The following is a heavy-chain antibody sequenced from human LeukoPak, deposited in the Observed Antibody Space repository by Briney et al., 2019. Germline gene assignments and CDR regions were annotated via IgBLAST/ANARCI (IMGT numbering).Heavy chain of an antibody. Sequence: PSETLSLTCNVSGVSIRGSNYYWGLIRQPPGKGLQWIGSIHYSGTTYYNPSLKSRVTISVDTSKNHFSLQLSSVSAADTAVYYCARTSSGPNWFDPWGQGTLVTVSS. J-gene: IGHJ5*02. V-gene: IGHV4-39*02. CDR1: GVSIRGSNYY. CDR2: IHYSGTT. D-gene: IGHD3-22*01. CDR3: ARTSSGPNWFDP.